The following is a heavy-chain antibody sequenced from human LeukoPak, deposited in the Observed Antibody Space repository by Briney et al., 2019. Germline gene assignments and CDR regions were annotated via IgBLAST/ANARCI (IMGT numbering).Heavy chain of an antibody. CDR2: ISYDGSNK. Sequence: SGGSLRLSCAASGFTFSSYAMHWVRQAPGKGLEGVAVISYDGSNKYYADSVKGRFTISRDNSKNTLYLQMNSLRAEDTAVYYCARGGVGYCSSTSCYYFDYWGQGTLVTVSS. D-gene: IGHD2-2*01. CDR3: ARGGVGYCSSTSCYYFDY. CDR1: GFTFSSYA. J-gene: IGHJ4*02. V-gene: IGHV3-30*01.